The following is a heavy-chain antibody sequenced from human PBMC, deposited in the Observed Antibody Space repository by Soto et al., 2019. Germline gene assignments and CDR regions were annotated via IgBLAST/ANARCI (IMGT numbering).Heavy chain of an antibody. D-gene: IGHD2-2*01. CDR3: ARARYCISTSCHRYYYYGMDV. Sequence: QVQLVQSGAEVKKPGASVKVSCKASGYTFTSYDINWVRQATGQGLEWMGWMNPNSGNTGYAQKFQGRVTMTRNTYISTDYMELSSLRSEDTAVYYCARARYCISTSCHRYYYYGMDVWGQGTTVTVSS. CDR1: GYTFTSYD. CDR2: MNPNSGNT. V-gene: IGHV1-8*01. J-gene: IGHJ6*02.